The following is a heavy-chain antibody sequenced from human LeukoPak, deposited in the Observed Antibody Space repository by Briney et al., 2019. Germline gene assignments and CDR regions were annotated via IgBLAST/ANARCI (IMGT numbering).Heavy chain of an antibody. CDR3: AKDRGSSWYIFLGGFDI. CDR1: GFTFDDYA. V-gene: IGHV3-9*01. Sequence: GGSLRLSCAASGFTFDDYAMHWVRQAQGQGLDWVSGISWNSGSIGYADSVKGRFTISRDNAKNSLYLQMNSLRAEDTALYYCAKDRGSSWYIFLGGFDIWGQGTMVTVSS. D-gene: IGHD6-13*01. J-gene: IGHJ3*02. CDR2: ISWNSGSI.